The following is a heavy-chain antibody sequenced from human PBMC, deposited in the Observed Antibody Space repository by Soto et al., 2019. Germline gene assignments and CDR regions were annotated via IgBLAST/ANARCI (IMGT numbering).Heavy chain of an antibody. D-gene: IGHD6-13*01. CDR2: ISRSGDNI. Sequence: PVGSLRLSCTVSVVTFGNTAMSCARQAPGKWPEWVSTISRSGDNIYYADSVKGRFTLSRDTSKNTLYLQMNSLRAEDTAVYYCAKDIGSSPPGDHWGQGVLVTVSS. V-gene: IGHV3-23*01. J-gene: IGHJ4*02. CDR1: VVTFGNTA. CDR3: AKDIGSSPPGDH.